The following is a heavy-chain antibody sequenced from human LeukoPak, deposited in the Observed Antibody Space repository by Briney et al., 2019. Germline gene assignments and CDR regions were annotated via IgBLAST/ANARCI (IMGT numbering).Heavy chain of an antibody. CDR3: ARVGCSGGSCYPGAFDI. CDR2: IYHSGST. CDR1: GGSISSGGYS. V-gene: IGHV4-30-2*01. Sequence: SETLSLTCAVSGGSISSGGYSWSWIRQPPGKGLEWIGYIYHSGSTYYNPSLKSRVTISVDRSKNQFSLKLSSVTAADTAVYYCARVGCSGGSCYPGAFDIWGQGTWSPSLQ. J-gene: IGHJ3*02. D-gene: IGHD2-15*01.